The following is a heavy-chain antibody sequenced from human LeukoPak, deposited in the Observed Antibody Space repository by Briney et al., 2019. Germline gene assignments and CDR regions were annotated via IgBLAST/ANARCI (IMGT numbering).Heavy chain of an antibody. Sequence: SETLSLTCTVSGGSISNKYWSWIRQPPGKGLEWIGYIYYSGSTNYNPSLKSRVTILVDTSKNQFSLKLSSVTAADTAVYYCARELLWFGDPSGFDPWGQGTLVTVSS. CDR1: GGSISNKY. CDR3: ARELLWFGDPSGFDP. V-gene: IGHV4-59*01. J-gene: IGHJ5*02. CDR2: IYYSGST. D-gene: IGHD3-10*01.